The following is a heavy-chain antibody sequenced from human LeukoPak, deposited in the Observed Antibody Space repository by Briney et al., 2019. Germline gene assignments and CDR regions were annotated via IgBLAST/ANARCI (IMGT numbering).Heavy chain of an antibody. J-gene: IGHJ4*02. Sequence: SVKVSCKASGGTFSSYAISWVRQAPGQGLEWMGRIIPILGIANYAQKFQGRVTITAYKSTSTAYMELSSLRSEDTAVYYCAREAAAGPFDYWGQGTLVTVSS. V-gene: IGHV1-69*04. CDR1: GGTFSSYA. CDR3: AREAAAGPFDY. D-gene: IGHD6-13*01. CDR2: IIPILGIA.